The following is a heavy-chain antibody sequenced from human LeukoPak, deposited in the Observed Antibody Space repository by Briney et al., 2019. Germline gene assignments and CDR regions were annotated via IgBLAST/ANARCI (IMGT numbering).Heavy chain of an antibody. Sequence: GGSLRLSCAASGFTFSTYAMTWVRQAPGKGLEWVSLISGSGGSTYYADSVKGRFTISRDNSKNTLYVEMNSLRAEDTAVYYCAKTRAASGSTGFDYWGQGTLLTVSS. CDR3: AKTRAASGSTGFDY. CDR2: ISGSGGST. V-gene: IGHV3-23*01. CDR1: GFTFSTYA. J-gene: IGHJ4*02. D-gene: IGHD2-15*01.